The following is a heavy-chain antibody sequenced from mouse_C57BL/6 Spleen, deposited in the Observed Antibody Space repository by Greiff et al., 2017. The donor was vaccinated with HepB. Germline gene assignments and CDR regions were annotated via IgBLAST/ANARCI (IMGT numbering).Heavy chain of an antibody. V-gene: IGHV5-9-1*02. CDR1: GFTFSSYA. Sequence: EVQLVESGEGLVKPGGSLKLSCAASGFTFSSYAMSWVRQTPEKRLEWVAYISSGGDYIYYADTVKGRFTISRDNARNTLYLQMSSLKSEDTAMYYCTRDRLGAGPFDYWGQGTTLTVSS. CDR3: TRDRLGAGPFDY. D-gene: IGHD2-13*01. J-gene: IGHJ2*01. CDR2: ISSGGDYI.